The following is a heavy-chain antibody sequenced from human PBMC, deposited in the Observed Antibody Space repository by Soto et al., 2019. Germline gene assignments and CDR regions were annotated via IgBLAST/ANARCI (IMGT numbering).Heavy chain of an antibody. CDR2: INPNSGGT. D-gene: IGHD2-15*01. CDR1: GYTFTGYY. J-gene: IGHJ5*02. CDR3: AESNGGSYSQWFDP. Sequence: GASVKVSCKASGYTFTGYYMHWVRQAPGQGLEWMGWINPNSGGTNYAQKFQGRVTMTRDTSASSVYVEVSSLTSEDTAVYYCAESNGGSYSQWFDPWGQGTLVTVSS. V-gene: IGHV1-2*02.